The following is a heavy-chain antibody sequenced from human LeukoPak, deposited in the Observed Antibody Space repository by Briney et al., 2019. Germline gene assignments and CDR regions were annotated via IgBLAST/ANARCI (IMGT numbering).Heavy chain of an antibody. CDR1: GGSISSYY. CDR2: IYYSGST. V-gene: IGHV4-59*01. D-gene: IGHD3-3*01. Sequence: RPSETLSLTCTVSGGSISSYYWSWLRQPPGKGLEWIGYIYYSGSTNYNPSLKSRVTISVDTSKNQFSLKLSSVTAADTAVYYCARMRGQQWSGYLGRYPGAAFDIWGQGTMVTVSS. CDR3: ARMRGQQWSGYLGRYPGAAFDI. J-gene: IGHJ3*02.